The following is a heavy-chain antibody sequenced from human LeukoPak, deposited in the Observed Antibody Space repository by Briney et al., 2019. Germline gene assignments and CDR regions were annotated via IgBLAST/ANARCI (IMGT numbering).Heavy chain of an antibody. D-gene: IGHD2-2*01. CDR2: IYHSGST. CDR1: GGSISSGGYY. Sequence: PSQTLSLTCTVSGGSISSGGYYWSWIRQPPGKGLEWIGYIYHSGSTYYNPSLKSRVTISVDRSKNQFSLKLSSVTAADTAVYYCAREIVGCSSTSCPPGFDYWGQGTLVTVSS. J-gene: IGHJ4*02. CDR3: AREIVGCSSTSCPPGFDY. V-gene: IGHV4-30-2*01.